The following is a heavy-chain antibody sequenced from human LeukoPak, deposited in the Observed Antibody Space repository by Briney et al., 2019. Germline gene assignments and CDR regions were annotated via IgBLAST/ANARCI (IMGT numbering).Heavy chain of an antibody. Sequence: PSETLSLTCTVSGGSISSYYWSWIRQPPGKGLEWLGYIYYSGSTNYNPSLKSRVTISVDTSKNQFSLKLSSVTAADTAVYYCARRVSSSSSIDYWGQGTLVTVSS. CDR1: GGSISSYY. V-gene: IGHV4-59*01. D-gene: IGHD6-6*01. CDR3: ARRVSSSSSIDY. J-gene: IGHJ4*02. CDR2: IYYSGST.